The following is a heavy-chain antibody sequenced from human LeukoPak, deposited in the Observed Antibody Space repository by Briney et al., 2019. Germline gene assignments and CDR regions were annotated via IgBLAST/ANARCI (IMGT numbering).Heavy chain of an antibody. Sequence: PSETLSLTCTVSGGSISSYFWSWIRQPPGKGLEWVGYIYYIVFPNYNPSLKSRVTISVDTSKNQFSLKLTSVTAADTAVYYCAREAGSGSLDYWGQGTLVTVSA. CDR3: AREAGSGSLDY. D-gene: IGHD3-10*01. J-gene: IGHJ4*02. CDR2: IYYIVFP. V-gene: IGHV4-59*01. CDR1: GGSISSYF.